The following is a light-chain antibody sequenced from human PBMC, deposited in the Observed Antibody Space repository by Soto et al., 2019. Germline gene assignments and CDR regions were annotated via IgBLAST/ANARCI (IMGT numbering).Light chain of an antibody. J-gene: IGKJ5*01. CDR3: QQRSNWVT. CDR1: QSVSSN. CDR2: DAS. Sequence: IVMKQSPATLSVSTGERATLSCRASQSVSSNLAWYQQKPGQAPRLLIYDASNRATSIPARFSGSGSGTDFTLTISSLEPEDFAVYYCQQRSNWVTFGQGTRLEI. V-gene: IGKV3-11*01.